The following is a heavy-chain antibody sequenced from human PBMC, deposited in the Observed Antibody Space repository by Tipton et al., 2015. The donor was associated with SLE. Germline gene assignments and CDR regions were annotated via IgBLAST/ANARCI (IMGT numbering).Heavy chain of an antibody. CDR1: GGSISSGGYS. D-gene: IGHD2-2*01. Sequence: TLSLTCAVSGGSISSGGYSWSWIRQPPGKGLEWIGYIYHSGSTYYNPSLKSRVTISVDRSKNQFSLKLSSVTAADTAVYYCARAERYCSSTSCSGWFDPWGQGTLVTVSS. J-gene: IGHJ5*02. CDR3: ARAERYCSSTSCSGWFDP. CDR2: IYHSGST. V-gene: IGHV4-30-2*01.